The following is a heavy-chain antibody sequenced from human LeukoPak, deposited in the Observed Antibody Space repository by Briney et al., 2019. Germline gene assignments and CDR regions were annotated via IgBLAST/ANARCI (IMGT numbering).Heavy chain of an antibody. D-gene: IGHD5-12*01. CDR3: AREVTTGGYGYFDY. CDR2: IYSGGST. J-gene: IGHJ4*02. V-gene: IGHV3-53*01. CDR1: GFTVSSNY. Sequence: QPGGSLRLSCAASGFTVSSNYMSWVRQAPGKGLEWVSVIYSGGSTYYADSVKGRFTISRDNSKNTLYLQMNSLRAEDTAVYYCAREVTTGGYGYFDYWGQGTLVTVSS.